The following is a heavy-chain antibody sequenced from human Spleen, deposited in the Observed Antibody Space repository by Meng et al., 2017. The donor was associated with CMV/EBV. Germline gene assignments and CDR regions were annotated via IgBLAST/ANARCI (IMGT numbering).Heavy chain of an antibody. Sequence: GGSLRLSCAASGFTFSSYWMSWVRQAPGKGLEWVANIKQDGSEKYYVDPVKGRFTISRDNAKNSLYLQMNSLRAEDTAVYYCARDFTEYYYYYGMDVWGQGTTVTVSS. V-gene: IGHV3-7*01. CDR3: ARDFTEYYYYYGMDV. CDR2: IKQDGSEK. D-gene: IGHD1-14*01. J-gene: IGHJ6*02. CDR1: GFTFSSYW.